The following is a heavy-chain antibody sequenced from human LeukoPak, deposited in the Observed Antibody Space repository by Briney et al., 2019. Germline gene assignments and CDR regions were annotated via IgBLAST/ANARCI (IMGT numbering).Heavy chain of an antibody. V-gene: IGHV4-38-2*02. CDR1: GYSISSGYY. Sequence: SETLSLTCTVSGYSISSGYYWGWIRQPPGKGLEWIANIYHSGNTYYNPSLKSRVAISVDTSRNQFSLKLSSVTAADTAVYYCALQPARRLSWFDPWGQGTLVTVSS. D-gene: IGHD2-2*01. CDR3: ALQPARRLSWFDP. CDR2: IYHSGNT. J-gene: IGHJ5*02.